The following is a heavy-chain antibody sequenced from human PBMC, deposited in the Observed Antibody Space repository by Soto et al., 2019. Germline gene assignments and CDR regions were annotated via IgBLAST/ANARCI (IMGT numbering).Heavy chain of an antibody. Sequence: SETLSLTCSVSGGSVNDGNYYWNWIRQSPAKGLEWIGYIHHSGITNYNPSLKSRVTISVDTSKNEFSLKLNSVTAADTAVYYCARASDPPVGYNQYYFDYWGQGTLVTVSS. CDR1: GGSVNDGNYY. V-gene: IGHV4-61*01. CDR2: IHHSGIT. J-gene: IGHJ4*02. CDR3: ARASDPPVGYNQYYFDY. D-gene: IGHD5-12*01.